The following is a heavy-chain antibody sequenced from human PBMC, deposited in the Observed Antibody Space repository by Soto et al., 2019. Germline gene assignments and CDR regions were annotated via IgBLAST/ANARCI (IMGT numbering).Heavy chain of an antibody. CDR2: IKFDGSIT. Sequence: DVQVVESGGRLVQPGGSLRLSCAASGFTFSNYWLHWVRQTPGKGLVWVSRIKFDGSITNYADSVKGRVTLSRDNAKNTGELAKGRPGADGTAVYYCARGARKYYYFDYWGQGTVVTVSS. CDR3: ARGARKYYYFDY. J-gene: IGHJ4*02. V-gene: IGHV3-74*01. CDR1: GFTFSNYW.